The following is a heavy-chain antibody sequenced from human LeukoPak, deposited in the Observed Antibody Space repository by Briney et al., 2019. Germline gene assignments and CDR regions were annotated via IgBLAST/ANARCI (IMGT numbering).Heavy chain of an antibody. D-gene: IGHD2-2*01. CDR2: ISAYNGNT. CDR1: GYTFTSYG. J-gene: IGHJ5*02. Sequence: PRASVKVSCKASGYTFTSYGISWVRQAPGQGLEWMGWISAYNGNTNYAQKLQGRVTMTTDTSTSTAYMELRSLRSDDTAVYYCARAGSAASSWWFDPWGQGTLVTVSS. V-gene: IGHV1-18*01. CDR3: ARAGSAASSWWFDP.